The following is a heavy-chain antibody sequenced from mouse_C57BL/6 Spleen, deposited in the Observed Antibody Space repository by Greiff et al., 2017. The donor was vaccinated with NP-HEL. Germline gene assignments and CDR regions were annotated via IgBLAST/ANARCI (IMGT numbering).Heavy chain of an antibody. Sequence: VQLQQPGAELVRPGSSVKLSCKASGYTFTSYWMHWVKQRPIQGLEWIGNIDPSDSETHYNQKFKDKATLTVDKSSSTAYMQLSSLTSEDSAVYYCARSEDYGSSYWYFDVWGTGTTVTVSS. CDR2: IDPSDSET. D-gene: IGHD1-1*01. J-gene: IGHJ1*03. V-gene: IGHV1-52*01. CDR1: GYTFTSYW. CDR3: ARSEDYGSSYWYFDV.